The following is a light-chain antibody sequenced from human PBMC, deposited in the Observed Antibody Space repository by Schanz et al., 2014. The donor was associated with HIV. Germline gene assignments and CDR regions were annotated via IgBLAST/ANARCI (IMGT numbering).Light chain of an antibody. V-gene: IGLV1-44*01. CDR1: TSNIGRYT. CDR3: AAWDDSLNGYV. Sequence: QSVLTQPPSVSGTPGQRVTISCSGSTSNIGRYTVNWYQHLPGTAPKFLIYSNSQRPSGVPDRFSGSGSGASASLAISGLQSEDEADYYCAAWDDSLNGYVFGTGTKLTVL. J-gene: IGLJ1*01. CDR2: SNS.